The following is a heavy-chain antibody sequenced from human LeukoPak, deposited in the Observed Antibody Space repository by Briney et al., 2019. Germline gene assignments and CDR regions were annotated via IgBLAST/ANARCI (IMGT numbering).Heavy chain of an antibody. J-gene: IGHJ4*02. V-gene: IGHV3-23*01. CDR2: ISGSGGST. CDR1: GFTFSSYA. D-gene: IGHD3-22*01. CDR3: AKGYYDSSGYYLPVDY. Sequence: GGSLRLSCAASGFTFSSYAMNWVRQAPGKGLEWVSAISGSGGSTYYADSVKGRFTISRDNSKNTLYLQMNSLRAEDTAVYYCAKGYYDSSGYYLPVDYWGQGTLVTVSS.